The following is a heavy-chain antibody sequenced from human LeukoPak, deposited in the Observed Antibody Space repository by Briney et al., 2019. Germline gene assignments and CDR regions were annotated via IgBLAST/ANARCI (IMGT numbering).Heavy chain of an antibody. J-gene: IGHJ6*02. CDR3: ARDKRIGVYGMDV. V-gene: IGHV4-31*03. Sequence: SETLSLTCTVSGGSISSGGYYWSWIRQHPGKGLEWIGYIYYSGSTYYNPSLKSRVTISVDTSKNQFSLKLSSVTAADTAVYYCARDKRIGVYGMDVWGQGTTVTVSS. CDR1: GGSISSGGYY. D-gene: IGHD2-21*01. CDR2: IYYSGST.